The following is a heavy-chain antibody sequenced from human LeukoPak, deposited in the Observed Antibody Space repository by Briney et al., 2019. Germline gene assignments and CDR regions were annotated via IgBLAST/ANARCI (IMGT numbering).Heavy chain of an antibody. J-gene: IGHJ4*02. Sequence: GASVKVSCKVSGYTLTELSMHWVRQAPGKGLEWMGGFDPEDGETIYAQKFQGRVTMTEDTSTGTAYMELSSLRSEDTAVYYCATSGYSSSWYYFDYWGQGTLVTVSS. CDR3: ATSGYSSSWYYFDY. CDR2: FDPEDGET. V-gene: IGHV1-24*01. CDR1: GYTLTELS. D-gene: IGHD6-13*01.